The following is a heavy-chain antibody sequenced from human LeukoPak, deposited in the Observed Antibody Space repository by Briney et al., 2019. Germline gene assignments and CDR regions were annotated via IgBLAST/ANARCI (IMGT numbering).Heavy chain of an antibody. Sequence: PGRSLRLSCAASGFTFSSYAMHWVRQAPGKGLEWVAVISYDGSNKYYADSVKGRFTISRDNSKNTLYLQMNSLRAEDTAVYYCAREWSHFDYWGQGTLVTVSS. V-gene: IGHV3-30-3*01. J-gene: IGHJ4*02. D-gene: IGHD1-26*01. CDR1: GFTFSSYA. CDR3: AREWSHFDY. CDR2: ISYDGSNK.